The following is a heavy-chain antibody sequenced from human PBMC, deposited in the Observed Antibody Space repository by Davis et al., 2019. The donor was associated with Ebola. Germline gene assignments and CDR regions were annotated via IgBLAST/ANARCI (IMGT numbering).Heavy chain of an antibody. CDR1: GGSISSSNW. D-gene: IGHD3-22*01. Sequence: MPSETLSLTCAVSGGSISSSNWWSWVRQPPGKGLEWIGEIYHSGSTNYNPSLKSRVTISVDTSKNQFSLKLSSVTAADTAVYYCARGLYYYDSSGYYRYWGQGTLVTVSS. CDR3: ARGLYYYDSSGYYRY. V-gene: IGHV4-4*02. J-gene: IGHJ4*02. CDR2: IYHSGST.